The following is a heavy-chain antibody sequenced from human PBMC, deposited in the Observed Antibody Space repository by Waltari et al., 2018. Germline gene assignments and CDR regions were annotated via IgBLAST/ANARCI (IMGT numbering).Heavy chain of an antibody. J-gene: IGHJ6*02. CDR3: AKTISPGYGMDV. Sequence: EVQLLESGGGLVQPGGSLRLPCSASGFTFSTPVMRCVRQAPGKGLECVSGIDGGGGDTSYADSVKGRFTISRDNSKNTLYLQMNSLRVEDTAIYFCAKTISPGYGMDVWGQGTTVTVSS. V-gene: IGHV3-23*01. CDR1: GFTFSTPV. CDR2: IDGGGGDT. D-gene: IGHD2-2*01.